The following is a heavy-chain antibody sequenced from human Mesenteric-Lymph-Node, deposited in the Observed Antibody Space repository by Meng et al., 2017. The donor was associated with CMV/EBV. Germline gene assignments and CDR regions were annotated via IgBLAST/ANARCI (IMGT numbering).Heavy chain of an antibody. CDR3: ASHGVRGVQEDVDY. CDR1: GGSISSSSYY. CDR2: IYYSGST. D-gene: IGHD3-10*01. Sequence: SETLSLTCTVSGGSISSSSYYWGWIRQPPGKGLEWIGSIYYSGSTYYNPSLKSRVTISVDTSKNQFSLKLSSVTAADTAVYHCASHGVRGVQEDVDYWGQGTLVTVSS. J-gene: IGHJ4*02. V-gene: IGHV4-39*01.